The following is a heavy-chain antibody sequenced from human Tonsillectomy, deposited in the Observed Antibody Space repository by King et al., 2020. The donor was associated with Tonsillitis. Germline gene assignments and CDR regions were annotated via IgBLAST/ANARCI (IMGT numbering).Heavy chain of an antibody. Sequence: QLVQSGGGLVQPGRSLRLSCAASGFTFADYAMHWVRQTPGKGLEWVSGITWNSGSIGYADSVKGRFTISRDNAKKSLYLEMNSLRAEDTALYYCAKDSGGAYSSSWFDYWGQGTLVTVSS. V-gene: IGHV3-9*01. J-gene: IGHJ4*02. CDR3: AKDSGGAYSSSWFDY. CDR1: GFTFADYA. D-gene: IGHD6-13*01. CDR2: ITWNSGSI.